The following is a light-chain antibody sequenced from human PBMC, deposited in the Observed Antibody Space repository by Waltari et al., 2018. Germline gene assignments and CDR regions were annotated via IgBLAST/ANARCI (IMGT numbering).Light chain of an antibody. CDR2: GAS. J-gene: IGKJ2*01. Sequence: EIVLTQSPGTLSLSPGERATLSCRASQRVSSSYLAWYQQKPGQAPRLLIFGASSRATGIPDRFSGSGSGTDFNLTISRLEPEDFAVYYCQQYGSSPKYTFGQGTKLEIK. V-gene: IGKV3-20*01. CDR1: QRVSSSY. CDR3: QQYGSSPKYT.